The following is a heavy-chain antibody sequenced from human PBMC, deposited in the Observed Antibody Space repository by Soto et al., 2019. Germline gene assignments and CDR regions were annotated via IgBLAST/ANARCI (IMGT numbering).Heavy chain of an antibody. Sequence: QVTLKESGPVLVKPTETPTLTCTVSGFSLSNARMGVSWIRQPPGKALEWIAHIFSNDEKSYSSSLKSRLTISKDTTKSQVVHSMTNMDPVDTATYYCARTVDTAMAIDYWGQGTLVTVSS. D-gene: IGHD5-18*01. CDR2: IFSNDEK. CDR1: GFSLSNARMG. CDR3: ARTVDTAMAIDY. J-gene: IGHJ4*02. V-gene: IGHV2-26*01.